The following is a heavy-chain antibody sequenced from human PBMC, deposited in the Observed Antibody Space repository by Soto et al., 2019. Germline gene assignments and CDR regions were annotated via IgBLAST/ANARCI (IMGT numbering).Heavy chain of an antibody. Sequence: PSQTLSLTCALYRGSLSGYYWSWIRQPPGKTLEWIGEINHSGSTNYNPSLKSRVTISVDTSKKQFSLKLSSVTAADTAVYYCAGCHSIFVQDWFDPWGEGTLVTVSS. J-gene: IGHJ5*02. CDR1: RGSLSGYY. V-gene: IGHV4-34*01. CDR3: AGCHSIFVQDWFDP. CDR2: INHSGST. D-gene: IGHD2-15*01.